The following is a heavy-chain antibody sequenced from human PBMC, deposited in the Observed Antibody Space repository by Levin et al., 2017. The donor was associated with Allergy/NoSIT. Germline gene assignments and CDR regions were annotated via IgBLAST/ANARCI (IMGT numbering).Heavy chain of an antibody. D-gene: IGHD2-15*01. CDR2: IRSKAYGGTT. CDR3: TSWVDIVVVVATPDY. Sequence: AGGSLRLSCTASGFTFGDYAMSWFRQAPGKGLEWVGFIRSKAYGGTTEYAASVKGRFTISRDDSKSIAYLQMNSLKTEDTAVYYCTSWVDIVVVVATPDYWGQGTLVTVSS. J-gene: IGHJ4*02. V-gene: IGHV3-49*03. CDR1: GFTFGDYA.